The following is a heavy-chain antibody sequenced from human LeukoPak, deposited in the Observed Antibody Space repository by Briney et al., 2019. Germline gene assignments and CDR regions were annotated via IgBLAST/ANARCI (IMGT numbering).Heavy chain of an antibody. Sequence: SVKVSCKASGFTFTSSAVQWVRQARGQRLEWIGWIVVGSGNTNYAQKFQERVTITRDMSTSTAYMELSSLRSEDTAVYYCARDLSASVADFDYWGQGTLVTVSS. CDR3: ARDLSASVADFDY. D-gene: IGHD6-19*01. J-gene: IGHJ4*02. V-gene: IGHV1-58*01. CDR2: IVVGSGNT. CDR1: GFTFTSSA.